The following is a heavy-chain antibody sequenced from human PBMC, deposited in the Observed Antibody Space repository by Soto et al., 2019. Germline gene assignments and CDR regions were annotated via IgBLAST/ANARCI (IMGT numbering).Heavy chain of an antibody. CDR3: ARLYSASWFPGYFQH. CDR2: RSYGGTT. D-gene: IGHD2-2*01. J-gene: IGHJ1*01. V-gene: IGHV4-39*01. CDR1: GGSISSYY. Sequence: PSETLCLTCTVSGGSISSYYWGWVRQSPGKGLEWIGARSYGGTTYYSPSLESRVTISGDTSKNQFSLKVNSVTAADTAIYYCARLYSASWFPGYFQHWGQGILVTVSS.